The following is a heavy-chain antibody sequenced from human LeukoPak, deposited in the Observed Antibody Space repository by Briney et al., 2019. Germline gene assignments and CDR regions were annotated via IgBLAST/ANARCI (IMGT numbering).Heavy chain of an antibody. V-gene: IGHV3-30-3*01. CDR2: ISYDGSNK. CDR3: ARSHYYDRSGQDY. J-gene: IGHJ4*02. Sequence: GGSLRLSCAASGFTFSSYAMHWVRQAPGKGLEWVAVISYDGSNKYYADSVKGRFTISRDNSKNTLYLQMNSLRAEDTAVYYCARSHYYDRSGQDYWGQGTLVTVSS. D-gene: IGHD3-22*01. CDR1: GFTFSSYA.